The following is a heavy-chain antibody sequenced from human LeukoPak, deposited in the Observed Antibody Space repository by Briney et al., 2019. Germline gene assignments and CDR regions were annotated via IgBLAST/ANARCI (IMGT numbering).Heavy chain of an antibody. CDR2: IYTSGST. CDR1: GGSISSGSYY. CDR3: ARGLSDIVVVPAAIPFNWFDP. D-gene: IGHD2-2*01. Sequence: SETLSLTCTASGGSISSGSYYWSWIRQPAGKGLEWIGRIYTSGSTNYNPSLKSRVTISVDTSKNQFSLKLSSVTAADTAVYYCARGLSDIVVVPAAIPFNWFDPWGQGTLVTVSS. V-gene: IGHV4-61*02. J-gene: IGHJ5*02.